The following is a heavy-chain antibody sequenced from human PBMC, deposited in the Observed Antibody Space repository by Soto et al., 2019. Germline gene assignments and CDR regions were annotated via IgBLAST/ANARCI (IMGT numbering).Heavy chain of an antibody. D-gene: IGHD3-3*01. J-gene: IGHJ6*02. CDR3: ARGWKDDFWSGYSVRGVADYGMDV. CDR2: MNPNSGNT. V-gene: IGHV1-8*01. Sequence: RASVQVSCKASGYTFTSYDINWVRQAPGQGLEWMGWMNPNSGNTGYAQKFQGRVTMTRNTSISTAYMELSSLRSEDTAVYYCARGWKDDFWSGYSVRGVADYGMDVWGQGTTVTVSS. CDR1: GYTFTSYD.